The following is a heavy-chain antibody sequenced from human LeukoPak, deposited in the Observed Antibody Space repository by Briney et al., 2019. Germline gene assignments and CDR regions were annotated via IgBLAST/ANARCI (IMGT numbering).Heavy chain of an antibody. D-gene: IGHD6-13*01. V-gene: IGHV3-23*01. CDR2: ISGSGDSI. J-gene: IGHJ4*02. CDR3: AKNPTHAAAGIYFDC. Sequence: GGSLRLSCAASGFTFSSYAMSWVRQGPERGLEWVSTISGSGDSIYYADSVKGRFTISRDNSKNTLYLEVNSLRADDTAIYYCAKNPTHAAAGIYFDCWGQGTLVTVSS. CDR1: GFTFSSYA.